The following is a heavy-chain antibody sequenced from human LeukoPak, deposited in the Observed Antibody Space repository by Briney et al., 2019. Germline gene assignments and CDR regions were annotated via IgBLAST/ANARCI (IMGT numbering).Heavy chain of an antibody. CDR2: ISFTGNT. CDR1: GGSISGYY. D-gene: IGHD3-22*01. V-gene: IGHV4-59*08. CDR3: ARSPPGWYYDNSGQYYFDT. Sequence: SETLSLTCTVSGGSISGYYWSWIRQSPGKRLEWIAYISFTGNTNYNPSLKSRVTISLDTSKTHFSLALSSLTAADTAVYYCARSPPGWYYDNSGQYYFDTWGQGALVTVSS. J-gene: IGHJ4*02.